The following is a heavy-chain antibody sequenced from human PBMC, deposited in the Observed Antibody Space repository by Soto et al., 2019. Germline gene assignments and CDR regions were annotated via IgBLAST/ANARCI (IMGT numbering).Heavy chain of an antibody. CDR3: TTSISGLVTGH. J-gene: IGHJ4*02. D-gene: IGHD3-3*01. Sequence: EVQLVESGGALVEPGGSLTLSCAASGFAFSSAWMNWVRQAPGKGLEWVGRVRGNADGGTADYAAPVSGSFTFSRDDSKNTLLLQMSSLSTEDTAVYYCTTSISGLVTGHWGQGTLVTVS. V-gene: IGHV3-15*07. CDR2: VRGNADGGTA. CDR1: GFAFSSAW.